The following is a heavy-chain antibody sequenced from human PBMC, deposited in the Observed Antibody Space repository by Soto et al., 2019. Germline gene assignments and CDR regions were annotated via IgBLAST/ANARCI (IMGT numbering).Heavy chain of an antibody. D-gene: IGHD2-2*01. Sequence: QVQLQESGPGLVKPSQTLSLTCTVSGDSISSGGYYWSWIRQHPGKGLEWIGYIYYSGGTYYKPSLKSRVPISVATSKNQFSLKLSSVTAADTAVFYCARDSRSSRIDAFDIWGQGTLVTVSS. CDR2: IYYSGGT. V-gene: IGHV4-31*03. CDR3: ARDSRSSRIDAFDI. J-gene: IGHJ3*02. CDR1: GDSISSGGYY.